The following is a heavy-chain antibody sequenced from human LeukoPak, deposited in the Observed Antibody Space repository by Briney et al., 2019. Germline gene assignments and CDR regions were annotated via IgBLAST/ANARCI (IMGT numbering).Heavy chain of an antibody. CDR3: ASGGRSERLGSLAARLNYYYSTMDV. CDR1: GYTFTGFY. Sequence: GASVKLSCKASGYTFTGFYLHWLRQATGQPLGTGGWSNPNSGCSDSEQKFQDRVTMTRDTSISTAYMELRSLRSEDKAVYYCASGGRSERLGSLAARLNYYYSTMDVWGKGTTVTVSS. D-gene: IGHD6-6*01. J-gene: IGHJ6*03. V-gene: IGHV1-2*02. CDR2: SNPNSGCS.